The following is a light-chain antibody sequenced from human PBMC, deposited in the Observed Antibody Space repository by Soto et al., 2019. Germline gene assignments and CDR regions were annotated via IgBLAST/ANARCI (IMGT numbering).Light chain of an antibody. CDR2: DAS. CDR1: EYLINY. J-gene: IGKJ5*01. CDR3: QQYDNLSIT. Sequence: IQVTQSXSSLSASVGARVTMSRQEGEYLINYLNWXQQQXGXAPXXXXYDASNLEQGGPSRFSGSGSATDFTCTISSRQPEDIGIYYGQQYDNLSITFGQGTRLEIK. V-gene: IGKV1-33*01.